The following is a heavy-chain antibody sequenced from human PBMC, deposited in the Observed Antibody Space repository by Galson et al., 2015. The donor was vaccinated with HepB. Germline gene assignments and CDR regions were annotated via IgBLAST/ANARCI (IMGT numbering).Heavy chain of an antibody. CDR3: ARRQIYGSGLYSMDV. CDR2: IYPSASET. Sequence: EVKKPGESLKISCEGSGYRFSMYWIGWVRQMPGRGLEWMGSIYPSASETRYSPSFQGQVTISADKSISTAYLQWSSLKASDTAMYYCARRQIYGSGLYSMDVWGQGTTVTVSS. V-gene: IGHV5-51*01. J-gene: IGHJ6*02. D-gene: IGHD2-15*01. CDR1: GYRFSMYW.